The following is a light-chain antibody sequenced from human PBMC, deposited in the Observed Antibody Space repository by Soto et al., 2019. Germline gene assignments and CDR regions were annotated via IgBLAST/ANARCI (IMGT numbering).Light chain of an antibody. CDR3: AAWDDSLSGLV. CDR1: SSNIGNHY. CDR2: RNN. Sequence: QPVLTQPPSASGTPGQRVTMSCSGSSSNIGNHYVYWYQQLPGTAPKLLIYRNNQRPSGVPDRFSGSKSGTSASLAISGLRSEDEADYYCAAWDDSLSGLVFGAGTKLTVL. V-gene: IGLV1-47*01. J-gene: IGLJ1*01.